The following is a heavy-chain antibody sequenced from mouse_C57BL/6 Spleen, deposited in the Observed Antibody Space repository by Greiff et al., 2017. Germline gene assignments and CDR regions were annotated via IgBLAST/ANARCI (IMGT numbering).Heavy chain of an antibody. J-gene: IGHJ4*01. CDR1: GYTFTDYY. Sequence: EVQLQQSGPVLVKPGASVKMSCKASGYTFTDYYMNWVKQSHGKSLEWIGVINPYNGGTSYNQKFKGKATLTVAKSSSTAYMDLNRLTSEDSAVYYCARGDSNYVHYYAMDYWGQGTSVTVSS. CDR2: INPYNGGT. CDR3: ARGDSNYVHYYAMDY. V-gene: IGHV1-19*01. D-gene: IGHD2-5*01.